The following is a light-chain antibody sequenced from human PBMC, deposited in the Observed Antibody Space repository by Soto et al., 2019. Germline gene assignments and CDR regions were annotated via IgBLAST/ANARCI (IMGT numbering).Light chain of an antibody. CDR1: QSVSSS. CDR3: QQYGSSGT. J-gene: IGKJ1*01. CDR2: GAS. V-gene: IGKV3-20*01. Sequence: EIVLTQSPATLSLSPGERATLSCRASQSVSSSLAWYQQKPGQAPRLLIYGASNRATGIPDRFSGSGSGTDFTLTISRLEPEDFAVYYCQQYGSSGTFGQGTKVDTK.